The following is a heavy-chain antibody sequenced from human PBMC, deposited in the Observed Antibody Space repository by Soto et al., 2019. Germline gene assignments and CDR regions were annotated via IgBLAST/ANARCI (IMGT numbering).Heavy chain of an antibody. CDR2: ISGSGGST. V-gene: IGHV3-23*01. Sequence: GGSLRLSCAASGFTFSSYAMSWVRQAPGKGLEWVSAISGSGGSTYYADSVKGRFTISRDNSKNTLYLQMNSLRAEDTAVYYCAKDLRAVGATWDDYWGQGTLVTVSS. CDR1: GFTFSSYA. J-gene: IGHJ4*02. CDR3: AKDLRAVGATWDDY. D-gene: IGHD1-26*01.